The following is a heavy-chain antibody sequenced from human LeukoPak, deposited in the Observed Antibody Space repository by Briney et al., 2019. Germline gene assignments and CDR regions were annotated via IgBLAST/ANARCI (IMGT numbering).Heavy chain of an antibody. V-gene: IGHV4-34*01. J-gene: IGHJ4*02. CDR3: AREEGYYDST. CDR1: GGSFSGYY. D-gene: IGHD3-22*01. Sequence: SETLSLTCAVYGGSFSGYYWSWIRQPPGKGLEWIGEINHSGRTNYNPSLKSRVTISVDTSKNQFSLKLSSVTAADTAVYYCAREEGYYDSTWGQGTLVTVSS. CDR2: INHSGRT.